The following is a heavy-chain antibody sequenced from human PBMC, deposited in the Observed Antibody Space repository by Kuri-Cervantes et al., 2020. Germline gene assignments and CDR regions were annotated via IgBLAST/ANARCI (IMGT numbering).Heavy chain of an antibody. J-gene: IGHJ6*02. V-gene: IGHV1-18*01. D-gene: IGHD6-19*01. Sequence: ASVKVSCKASGYTFTSYGISWVRQAPGQGLEWMGWISAHNGNTNYAQKLQGRVTMTTDTSTSTAYMELRSLRSDDTAVYYCARDSTTPSGWYLNFYYYYGMDVWGQGTTVTVSS. CDR2: ISAHNGNT. CDR3: ARDSTTPSGWYLNFYYYYGMDV. CDR1: GYTFTSYG.